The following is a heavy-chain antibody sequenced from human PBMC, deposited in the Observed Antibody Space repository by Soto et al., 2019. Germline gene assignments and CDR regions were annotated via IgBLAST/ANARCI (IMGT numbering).Heavy chain of an antibody. D-gene: IGHD1-1*01. V-gene: IGHV3-30-3*01. CDR3: ARSTTPGPYYYGMDV. CDR2: ISYDGSNK. CDR1: GFTFSSYA. Sequence: GSLRLSCAASGFTFSSYAMHGVRQAPGKGLAWVAVISYDGSNKYYADSVKGRFTISRDNSKNTLYLQMNSLRAEDTAVYYCARSTTPGPYYYGMDVWGQGTTVTVSS. J-gene: IGHJ6*02.